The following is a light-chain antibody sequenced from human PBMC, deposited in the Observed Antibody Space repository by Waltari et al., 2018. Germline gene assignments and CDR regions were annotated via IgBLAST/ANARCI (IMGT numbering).Light chain of an antibody. CDR3: QQSYSTPLT. J-gene: IGKJ4*01. CDR2: VAS. CDR1: QSINTY. V-gene: IGKV1-39*01. Sequence: DIQMTQSPSSLSAPVGDRVTITCRASQSINTYLNWYQHKPGKGPNLLIYVASSLQSGVPSRFSGSGSGTDFTLTISSLQPEDFATYYCQQSYSTPLTFGGGTKVEIK.